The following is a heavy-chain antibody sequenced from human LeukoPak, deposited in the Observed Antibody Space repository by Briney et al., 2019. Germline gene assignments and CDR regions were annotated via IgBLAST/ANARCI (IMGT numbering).Heavy chain of an antibody. Sequence: ASVKVSCKASEATSTSYAITWLRKPPGKGLEWMGGIIPIFGTANYAQKFQGRVTITADESTSTAYMELSSLRSEDTAVYYCAREGSDWFDPWGQGTLVTVSS. J-gene: IGHJ5*02. CDR2: IIPIFGTA. CDR3: AREGSDWFDP. CDR1: EATSTSYA. D-gene: IGHD3-10*01. V-gene: IGHV1-69*13.